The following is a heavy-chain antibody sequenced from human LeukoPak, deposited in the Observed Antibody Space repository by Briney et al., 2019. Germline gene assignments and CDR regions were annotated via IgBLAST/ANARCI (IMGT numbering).Heavy chain of an antibody. V-gene: IGHV1-2*02. CDR2: ISPNSGGT. CDR1: GYTFTGYY. Sequence: ASVKVSCKASGYTFTGYYIHWVRQAPGQGLEWMGWISPNSGGTEYAQNFQGRVTMTRDTSISTAYKELNRLRSDDTAVYYCARGDCSTISCPFDPWGQGTLVTVSS. D-gene: IGHD2-2*01. CDR3: ARGDCSTISCPFDP. J-gene: IGHJ5*02.